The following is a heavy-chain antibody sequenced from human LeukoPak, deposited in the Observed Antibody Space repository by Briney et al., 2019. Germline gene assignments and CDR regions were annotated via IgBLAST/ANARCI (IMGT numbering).Heavy chain of an antibody. CDR1: GYTFTSHG. CDR2: ISTYNGNT. V-gene: IGHV1-18*01. J-gene: IGHJ6*03. CDR3: ARCLSYYYYYYMDV. D-gene: IGHD3-16*02. Sequence: ASVKVSCKASGYTFTSHGISWVRQAPGQGLEWMGWISTYNGNTNYAQKLQGRVTMTTDTSTSTAYMELRSLRSDDTAVYYCARCLSYYYYYYMDVWGKGTTVTVSS.